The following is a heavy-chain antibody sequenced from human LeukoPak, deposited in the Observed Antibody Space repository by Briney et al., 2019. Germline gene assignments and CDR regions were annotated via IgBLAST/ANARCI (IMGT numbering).Heavy chain of an antibody. CDR2: MYYSGST. CDR1: GGSISSGDYY. Sequence: SETLSLTCTVSGGSISSGDYYWSWIRQPPGKGLEWIGYMYYSGSTNYNPSLKSRVTISVDKSKNQLSLKLSSVTAADTAVYYCARDPQNLGWFDPWGQGTLVTVSS. J-gene: IGHJ5*02. CDR3: ARDPQNLGWFDP. V-gene: IGHV4-30-4*01.